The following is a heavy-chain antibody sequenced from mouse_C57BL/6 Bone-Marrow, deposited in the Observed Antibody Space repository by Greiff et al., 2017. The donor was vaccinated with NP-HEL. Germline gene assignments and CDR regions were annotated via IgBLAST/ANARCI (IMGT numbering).Heavy chain of an antibody. D-gene: IGHD2-10*02. Sequence: EVKLVESGPGLVKPSQSLSLTCTVTGYSITSDYAWNWIRQFPGNKLEWMGYISYSGSTSYNPSLKSRISITRDTSKNQFFLQLNSVTTEDTATYYCAKYGNYGYAMDYWGQGTSVTVSS. CDR2: ISYSGST. CDR1: GYSITSDYA. CDR3: AKYGNYGYAMDY. V-gene: IGHV3-2*02. J-gene: IGHJ4*01.